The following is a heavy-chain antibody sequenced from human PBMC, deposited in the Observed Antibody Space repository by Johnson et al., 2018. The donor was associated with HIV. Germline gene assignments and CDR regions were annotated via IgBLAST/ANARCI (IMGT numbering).Heavy chain of an antibody. J-gene: IGHJ3*02. V-gene: IGHV3-15*01. D-gene: IGHD2-15*01. CDR3: STGDIVVVVGAILLPLHDAFDI. CDR1: GFTFSDAW. Sequence: VQLLESGGGLVKPGGSLRLSCAASGFTFSDAWMNWVRQAPGKGLEWVGRIKSETDGGTADYATPVKGRFTLPRDDSRNTFFLQMNSLKTEDTGIYYCSTGDIVVVVGAILLPLHDAFDIWGQGTMVTVSS. CDR2: IKSETDGGTA.